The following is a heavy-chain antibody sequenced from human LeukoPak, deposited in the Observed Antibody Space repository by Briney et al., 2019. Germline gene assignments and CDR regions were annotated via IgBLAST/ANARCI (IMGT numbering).Heavy chain of an antibody. CDR1: GYTFTSYD. CDR3: ARGLDCGGDCYGYYMDV. CDR2: MNPNSGNT. V-gene: IGHV1-8*03. D-gene: IGHD2-21*01. Sequence: ASVKVSCTASGYTFTSYDINWVRQATGQGLEWMGWMNPNSGNTGYAQKFQGRVTITRNTSISTAYMELSSLRSEDTAVYYCARGLDCGGDCYGYYMDVWGKGTTVTVSS. J-gene: IGHJ6*03.